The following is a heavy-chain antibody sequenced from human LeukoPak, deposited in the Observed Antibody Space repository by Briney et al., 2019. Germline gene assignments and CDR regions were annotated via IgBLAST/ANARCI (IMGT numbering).Heavy chain of an antibody. CDR3: ARLVPYGGYYFDY. D-gene: IGHD5-12*01. CDR1: GFTFSSYW. Sequence: PGGSLRLSCAASGFTFSSYWMHWVRQAPGKGLVWVPRINSDGSSTSYADSVKGRFTISRDNAKNTLYLQMNSLRAEDTAVYYCARLVPYGGYYFDYWGQGTLVTVSS. J-gene: IGHJ4*02. CDR2: INSDGSST. V-gene: IGHV3-74*01.